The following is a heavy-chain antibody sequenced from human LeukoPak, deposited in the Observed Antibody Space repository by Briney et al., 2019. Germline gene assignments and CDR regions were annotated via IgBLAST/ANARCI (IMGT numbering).Heavy chain of an antibody. J-gene: IGHJ4*02. CDR1: GGSISSSSYY. D-gene: IGHD3-16*02. CDR3: AREPGVITYYFDY. V-gene: IGHV4-39*07. Sequence: PSETLSLTCTVSGGSISSSSYYWGWIRQPPGKGLEWIGSIYYSGSSYYNPSLKSRVTISVDTSKNQFSLKLSSVTAADTAVYYCAREPGVITYYFDYWGQGTLVTVSS. CDR2: IYYSGSS.